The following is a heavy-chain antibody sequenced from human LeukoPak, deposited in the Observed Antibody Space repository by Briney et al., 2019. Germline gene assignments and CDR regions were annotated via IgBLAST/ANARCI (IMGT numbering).Heavy chain of an antibody. CDR2: ISDSGSST. CDR3: AKDGFGEFNVFYFDF. J-gene: IGHJ4*02. D-gene: IGHD3-10*01. CDR1: GFTFSSYA. V-gene: IGHV3-23*01. Sequence: GGSLRLSCAASGFTFSSYAMSWVRQAPGKGLEWVSGISDSGSSTYYADSVKGRFTISRDNSKNTLYLQMNGLRAEDTAVYYCAKDGFGEFNVFYFDFWGQGTPVTVSS.